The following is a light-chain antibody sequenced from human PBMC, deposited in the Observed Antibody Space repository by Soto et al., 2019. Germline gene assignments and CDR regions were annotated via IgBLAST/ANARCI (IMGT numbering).Light chain of an antibody. CDR1: QSLLHSNGYNY. Sequence: DIVMTQSPLSLPVTPGESASISCRSSQSLLHSNGYNYLDWYLQKPGQSPQLLIYLGSYRASGVPDRFSGSGSGTDFTLRISRVEAEDVGVYYCLQALKTPFIFGPGTKLEIK. J-gene: IGKJ3*01. CDR2: LGS. CDR3: LQALKTPFI. V-gene: IGKV2-28*01.